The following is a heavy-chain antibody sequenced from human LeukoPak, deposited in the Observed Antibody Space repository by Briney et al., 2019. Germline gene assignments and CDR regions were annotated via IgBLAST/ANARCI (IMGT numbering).Heavy chain of an antibody. CDR3: ATDDILTGSSEFDY. V-gene: IGHV1-46*01. Sequence: ASVTVSCKSSVDIFINYYMHWVRQAPGQGLEGMGIINLSGGSVSYAQKFQGRATMTRDPSTSTVYMDLSSLRSEDTAVYYCATDDILTGSSEFDYWGQGTLVTVSS. CDR2: INLSGGSV. CDR1: VDIFINYY. D-gene: IGHD3-9*01. J-gene: IGHJ4*02.